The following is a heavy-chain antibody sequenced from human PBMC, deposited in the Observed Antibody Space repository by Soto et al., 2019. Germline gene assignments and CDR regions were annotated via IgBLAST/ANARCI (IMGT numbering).Heavy chain of an antibody. J-gene: IGHJ4*02. D-gene: IGHD2-15*01. CDR1: GGSFSGYY. CDR3: ARASRGGSCSP. Sequence: QVQLQQWGAGLLKPSETLSLTCAVYGGSFSGYYWSWIRQPPGKGLEWIGEINHSGSTNYNPSLKRRVTTSVDTSKNQFSLKLSSVTAADTAVYYCARASRGGSCSPWGQGTLVTVSS. CDR2: INHSGST. V-gene: IGHV4-34*01.